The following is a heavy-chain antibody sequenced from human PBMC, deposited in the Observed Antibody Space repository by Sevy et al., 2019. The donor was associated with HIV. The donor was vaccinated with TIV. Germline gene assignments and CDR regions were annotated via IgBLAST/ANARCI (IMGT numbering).Heavy chain of an antibody. J-gene: IGHJ4*02. V-gene: IGHV1-24*01. D-gene: IGHD3-22*01. CDR1: GYTLTKLS. Sequence: ASVKVSCKVSGYTLTKLSMHWVRQAPGKGLEWMGTFDPEDGKTIYAQKFQGRVTMTEDTSIVTAYMELSSLRSEDTAVFYCAITKDYYDNSGYPFDYWGQGTLVTVSS. CDR3: AITKDYYDNSGYPFDY. CDR2: FDPEDGKT.